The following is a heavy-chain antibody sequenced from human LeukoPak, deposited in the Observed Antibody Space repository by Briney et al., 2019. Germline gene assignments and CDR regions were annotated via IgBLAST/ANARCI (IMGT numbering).Heavy chain of an antibody. CDR2: IYTSGST. Sequence: SETLSLTCTVSGGSISSGSYYWSWIRQPAGKGLEWIGRIYTSGSTNYNPSLKSRVTISVDTSKSQFSLKLSSVTAADTAVYYCARIDYGVGAKSYYYYYYMDVWGKGTTVTVSS. CDR1: GGSISSGSYY. J-gene: IGHJ6*03. V-gene: IGHV4-61*02. CDR3: ARIDYGVGAKSYYYYYYMDV. D-gene: IGHD1-26*01.